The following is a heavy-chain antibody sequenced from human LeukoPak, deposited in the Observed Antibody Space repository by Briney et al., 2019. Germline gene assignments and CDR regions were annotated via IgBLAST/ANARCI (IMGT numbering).Heavy chain of an antibody. CDR2: ISSSSTYI. V-gene: IGHV3-21*01. J-gene: IGHJ4*02. CDR3: ARGTLSRFDY. Sequence: GGSLRLSCAASGFTFSSYSMNWVRQAAGQGLGWVSSISSSSTYIYYAYSIKGRFTISRDNAKYSLYLQMNSLRAEDTAVYYCARGTLSRFDYWGQGTLVTVSS. CDR1: GFTFSSYS.